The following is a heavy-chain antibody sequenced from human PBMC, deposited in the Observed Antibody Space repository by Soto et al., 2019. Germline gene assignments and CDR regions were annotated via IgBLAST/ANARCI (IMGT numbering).Heavy chain of an antibody. V-gene: IGHV1-2*04. Sequence: ASVKVSCKASGYTFTGCYMHWVRQAPGQGLEWMGWINPNSGGTNYAQKIQGWVTMTRDTSISTTYMELSRLRSDDTAVYYCAIDEGVGGYCTNGVCYYYYGMDVWGQGTTVTVS. D-gene: IGHD2-8*01. CDR1: GYTFTGCY. CDR3: AIDEGVGGYCTNGVCYYYYGMDV. CDR2: INPNSGGT. J-gene: IGHJ6*02.